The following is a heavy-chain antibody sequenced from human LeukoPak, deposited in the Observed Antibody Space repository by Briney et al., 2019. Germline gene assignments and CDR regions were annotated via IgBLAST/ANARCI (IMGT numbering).Heavy chain of an antibody. CDR3: ARGNYGDYRFDY. D-gene: IGHD4-17*01. CDR2: ISSSSSYI. J-gene: IGHJ4*02. CDR1: GFTFSSYS. V-gene: IGHV3-21*01. Sequence: PGGSLRLSCAASGFTFSSYSMNWVRQAPGKGLEWVSSISSSSSYIYYADSVKGRFTISRDNAKNALFLQMNSLRADDTAVYYCARGNYGDYRFDYWGQGTLVTVSS.